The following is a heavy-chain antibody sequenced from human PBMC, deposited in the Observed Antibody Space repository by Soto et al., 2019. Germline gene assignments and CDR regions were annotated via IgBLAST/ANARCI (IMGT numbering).Heavy chain of an antibody. D-gene: IGHD3-3*01. CDR3: ARAASGFWSGSDY. Sequence: TGGSLRLSCAASGFTFSDYYMGWIRQAPGKGLEWVSYISSSGSTIYYADSVKGPFTISRDNAKNSLYLQMNSLRAEDTAVYYCARAASGFWSGSDYWGQGTLVTVSS. V-gene: IGHV3-11*01. J-gene: IGHJ4*02. CDR1: GFTFSDYY. CDR2: ISSSGSTI.